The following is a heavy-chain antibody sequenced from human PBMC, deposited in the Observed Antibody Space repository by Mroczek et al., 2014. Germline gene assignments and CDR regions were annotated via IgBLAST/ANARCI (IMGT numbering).Heavy chain of an antibody. Sequence: QVQLVQSGAEVKKPGASVKVSCKASGYTFTGYYMHWVRQAPGQGLEWMGWINPNSGGTNYAQKFQGRVTMTRDTSISTAYMELSRLRSDDTAVYYCARASLGVYYYYYGMDVWGQGTTVTVSS. D-gene: IGHD2-8*01. CDR1: GYTFTGYY. J-gene: IGHJ6*02. CDR2: INPNSGGT. V-gene: IGHV1-2*02. CDR3: ARASLGVYYYYYGMDV.